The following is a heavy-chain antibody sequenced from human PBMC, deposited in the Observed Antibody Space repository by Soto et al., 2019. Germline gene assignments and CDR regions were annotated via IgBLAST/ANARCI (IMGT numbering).Heavy chain of an antibody. CDR1: GYSFNSYG. D-gene: IGHD3-3*01. CDR2: ISASSGNT. J-gene: IGHJ5*02. CDR3: ARETKFYGFWSGYYRFDT. V-gene: IGHV1-18*01. Sequence: QTQLVQSGPEVKNPGASVKVSCKASGYSFNSYGISWVRQAPGQGLERMGWISASSGNTTYAQELQGRVTMTTDTATTTAYMELRSLTSDDTAVYYCARETKFYGFWSGYYRFDTWGQGTLVSVSS.